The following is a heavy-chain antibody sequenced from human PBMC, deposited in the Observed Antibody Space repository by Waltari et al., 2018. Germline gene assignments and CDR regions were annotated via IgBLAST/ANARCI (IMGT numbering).Heavy chain of an antibody. CDR1: GYTFTSYD. J-gene: IGHJ6*03. Sequence: QVQLVQSGAEVKKPGASVKVSCKASGYTFTSYDINWVRQATGQGLEWMGWMNPNSGNTGYAQKFQGRVTMTRNTSISTAYMELSSLRSEDTAVYYCARGRYYYDSSGDKYYYYYMDVCGKGTTVTVSS. CDR2: MNPNSGNT. CDR3: ARGRYYYDSSGDKYYYYYMDV. V-gene: IGHV1-8*01. D-gene: IGHD3-22*01.